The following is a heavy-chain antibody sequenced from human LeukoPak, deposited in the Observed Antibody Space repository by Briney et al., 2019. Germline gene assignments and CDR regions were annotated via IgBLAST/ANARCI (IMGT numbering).Heavy chain of an antibody. CDR2: ISSSGSTI. CDR3: ARAEWLVLDYFDY. J-gene: IGHJ4*02. V-gene: IGHV3-11*04. Sequence: TGGSLRFSCAASGFTFSDYYMSWIRQAPGKGLEWVSYISSSGSTIYYADSVKGQFTISRDNAKNSLYLQMNSLRAEDTAVYYCARAEWLVLDYFDYWGQGTLVTVSS. D-gene: IGHD6-19*01. CDR1: GFTFSDYY.